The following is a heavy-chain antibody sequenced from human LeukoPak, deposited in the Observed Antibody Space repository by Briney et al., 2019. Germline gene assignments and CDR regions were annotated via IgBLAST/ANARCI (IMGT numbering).Heavy chain of an antibody. CDR3: ARGAAAAGTQLQNWFDP. V-gene: IGHV4-4*09. CDR2: IYTSGST. Sequence: SETLSLTCTVSGGSISSYYWSWIRQPPGKGLEWIGHIYTSGSTNYNPSLKSRVTISVDTSKNQFSLKLSSVTAADTAVYYWARGAAAAGTQLQNWFDPWGQGTLVTVSS. CDR1: GGSISSYY. J-gene: IGHJ5*02. D-gene: IGHD6-13*01.